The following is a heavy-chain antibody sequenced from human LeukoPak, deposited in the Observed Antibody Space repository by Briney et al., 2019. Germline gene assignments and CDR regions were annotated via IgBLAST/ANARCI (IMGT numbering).Heavy chain of an antibody. J-gene: IGHJ4*02. V-gene: IGHV3-23*01. CDR2: ISDSGGST. Sequence: GESLRLSCAASGFTFTSYAMSWVRQAPGKGLEWVSAISDSGGSTYYADSVKGRFTISRDNSKNTLYLQMNSLRAEDTAVYYCAKGEKTRPFGGVIDYWGQGTLATVSS. D-gene: IGHD3-16*02. CDR3: AKGEKTRPFGGVIDY. CDR1: GFTFTSYA.